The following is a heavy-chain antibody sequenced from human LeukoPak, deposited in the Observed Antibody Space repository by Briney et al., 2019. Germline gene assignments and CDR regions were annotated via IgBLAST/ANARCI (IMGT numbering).Heavy chain of an antibody. CDR3: ARVPFSSAWYDY. J-gene: IGHJ4*02. Sequence: GGSLRLSCAASGFIFGNYGMHWVRQAPGRGLEFVSRISSNGGSTYYANSLKGRFTISRDNSKNTVYLQMASLRPEDMAVYYCARVPFSSAWYDYWGQGTLVTVSS. D-gene: IGHD6-19*01. CDR2: ISSNGGST. V-gene: IGHV3-64*01. CDR1: GFIFGNYG.